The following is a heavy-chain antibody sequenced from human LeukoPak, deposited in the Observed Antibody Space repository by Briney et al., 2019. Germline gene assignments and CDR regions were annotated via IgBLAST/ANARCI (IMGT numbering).Heavy chain of an antibody. Sequence: PSETLSLTCTVSGGSISSSSYYWGWIRQPPGKGLEWIGEINPSGSTNYNPSLKSRVTISVDTSKNQFSLKLSSVTAADTAMYYCARVAAEYFHHWGQGTLVTVSS. V-gene: IGHV4-39*07. CDR3: ARVAAEYFHH. J-gene: IGHJ1*01. CDR1: GGSISSSSYY. CDR2: INPSGST.